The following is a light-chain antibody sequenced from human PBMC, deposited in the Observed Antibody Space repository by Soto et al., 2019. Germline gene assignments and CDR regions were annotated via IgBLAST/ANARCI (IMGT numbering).Light chain of an antibody. Sequence: EIVLTQSPGTLSLSPGERATLSCRASQSVSSSYLAWYQQEPGQAPRLLIYGASSRVTGIPDRFSGSGSGTDFTLTISRLEPEDFAVYYCQQYGSSPTFGGGTKVEIK. CDR3: QQYGSSPT. V-gene: IGKV3-20*01. CDR2: GAS. J-gene: IGKJ4*01. CDR1: QSVSSSY.